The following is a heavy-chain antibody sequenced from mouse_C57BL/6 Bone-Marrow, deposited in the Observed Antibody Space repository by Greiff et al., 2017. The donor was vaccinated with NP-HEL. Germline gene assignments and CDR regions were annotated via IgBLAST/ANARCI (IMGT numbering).Heavy chain of an antibody. CDR2: IDPENGDT. CDR3: TTWGLRRSYYAMDY. J-gene: IGHJ4*01. D-gene: IGHD2-2*01. Sequence: EVQLQQSGAELVRPGASVKLSCTASGFNIKDDYMHWVKQRPEQGLEWIGWIDPENGDTEYASKFQGKATITADTSSNTAYLQLSSLTSEDTAVYYCTTWGLRRSYYAMDYWGQGTSVTVSS. V-gene: IGHV14-4*01. CDR1: GFNIKDDY.